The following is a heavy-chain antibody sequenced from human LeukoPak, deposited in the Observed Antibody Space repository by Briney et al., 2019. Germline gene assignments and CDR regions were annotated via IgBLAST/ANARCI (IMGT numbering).Heavy chain of an antibody. J-gene: IGHJ4*02. Sequence: GGSLRLSCAASGFTFDDYAMHWVRQAPGKGLEWVSAISGSGGSTYYADSVKGRFTISRDNSKNTLYLQMNSLRAEDTAVYYCAKDLWDIVVVPAAYTGGYWGQGTLVTVSS. D-gene: IGHD2-2*01. CDR2: ISGSGGST. CDR1: GFTFDDYA. V-gene: IGHV3-23*01. CDR3: AKDLWDIVVVPAAYTGGY.